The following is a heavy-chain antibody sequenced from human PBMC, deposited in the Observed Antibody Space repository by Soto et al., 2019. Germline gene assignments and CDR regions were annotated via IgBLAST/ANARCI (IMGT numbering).Heavy chain of an antibody. CDR1: GFTFSNFA. CDR2: ISGSGDDT. CDR3: ADPIPKTGTAFGF. Sequence: QLLESGGGFVQPGGSLRLSCVASGFTFSNFAMAWVRQAPGEGLEWVSAISGSGDDTFYADSMKGRFTISRDNSKDTLYRPINSPRAEDTAVYYCADPIPKTGTAFGFWGQGTLVTVAS. V-gene: IGHV3-23*01. J-gene: IGHJ4*02. D-gene: IGHD1-1*01.